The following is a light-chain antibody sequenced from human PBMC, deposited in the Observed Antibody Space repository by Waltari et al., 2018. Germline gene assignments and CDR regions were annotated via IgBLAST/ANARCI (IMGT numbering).Light chain of an antibody. CDR1: RLGDKY. CDR2: QLN. Sequence: SYELTQPPSVSVSPGQTASITCSGDRLGDKYVCWYQQNPGQSPVLVIYQLNKRPSGIPERFSGSNSGNTATLTISGTQAMDEADYYCQAWDSSTAHVVFGGGTKLTVL. J-gene: IGLJ2*01. V-gene: IGLV3-1*01. CDR3: QAWDSSTAHVV.